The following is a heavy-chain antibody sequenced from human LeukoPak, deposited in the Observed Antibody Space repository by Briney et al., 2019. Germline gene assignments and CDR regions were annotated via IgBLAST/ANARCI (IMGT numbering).Heavy chain of an antibody. CDR2: INHSGST. Sequence: SETLSLSCAVYGGSFSGYYWSWTRQPPGKGLEWIGEINHSGSTNYNPSLKSRVTISVDTSKSQFSLKLSSVTAADTAVYYCASRYCSSTSCYHSGHAFDIWGQGTMVTVSS. D-gene: IGHD2-2*01. V-gene: IGHV4-34*01. CDR3: ASRYCSSTSCYHSGHAFDI. CDR1: GGSFSGYY. J-gene: IGHJ3*02.